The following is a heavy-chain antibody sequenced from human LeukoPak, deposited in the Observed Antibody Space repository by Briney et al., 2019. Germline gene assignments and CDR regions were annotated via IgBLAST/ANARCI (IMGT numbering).Heavy chain of an antibody. V-gene: IGHV3-9*01. D-gene: IGHD3-10*01. CDR3: AKRSGGRSAATNSDYYYAMDV. J-gene: IGHJ6*02. CDR2: ITWNSRNI. CDR1: GFTFTTYW. Sequence: GGSLRLSCAASGFTFTTYWMHWVRQAPGKGLEWVSGITWNSRNIGYADSVKGRFTISRDNAKNFLYLQMNGLKAEDTALYYCAKRSGGRSAATNSDYYYAMDVWGQGTTVTVSS.